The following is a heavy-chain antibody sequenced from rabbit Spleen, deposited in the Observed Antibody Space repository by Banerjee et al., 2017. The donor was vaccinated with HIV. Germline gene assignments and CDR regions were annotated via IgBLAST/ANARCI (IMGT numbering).Heavy chain of an antibody. CDR3: ARNYVNAFDP. Sequence: EQLEESAGGLVKPEGSLTLTCTASGFSFGSGNDMCWVRQAPGKGLEWIGCIYDGNGGPYYANWVRRRFTISKTSSTTVTLQMTSLTAADTATYFCARNYVNAFDPWGQGTLVTVS. J-gene: IGHJ2*01. CDR1: GFSFGSGND. D-gene: IGHD1-1*01. V-gene: IGHV1S45*01. CDR2: IYDGNGGP.